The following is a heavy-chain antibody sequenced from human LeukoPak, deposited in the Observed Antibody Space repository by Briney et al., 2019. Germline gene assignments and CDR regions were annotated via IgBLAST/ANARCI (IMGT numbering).Heavy chain of an antibody. V-gene: IGHV3-21*01. J-gene: IGHJ4*02. CDR3: AREAAVETH. CDR2: ISGSGYDT. D-gene: IGHD5-24*01. CDR1: GFTFSTYA. Sequence: GGSLRLSCAASGFTFSTYAMSWVRQAPGKGLEWVSTISGSGYDTYYADSVKGRFTISRDNAKSSVYLQMNNLRAEDTAVYYCAREAAVETHWGQGTLVTVSS.